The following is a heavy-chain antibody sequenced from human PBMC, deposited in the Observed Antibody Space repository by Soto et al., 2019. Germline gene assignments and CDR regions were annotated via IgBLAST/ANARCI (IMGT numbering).Heavy chain of an antibody. CDR2: ISYDGSNK. Sequence: GGSLRLSCAASGFTFSSYGMHWVRQAPGKGLEWVAVISYDGSNKYYADSVKGRFTISRDNSKNTLYLQMNSLRAEDTAVYYCAKDGGMPWFDPWGQGTLVTV. V-gene: IGHV3-30*18. CDR3: AKDGGMPWFDP. D-gene: IGHD2-2*01. CDR1: GFTFSSYG. J-gene: IGHJ5*02.